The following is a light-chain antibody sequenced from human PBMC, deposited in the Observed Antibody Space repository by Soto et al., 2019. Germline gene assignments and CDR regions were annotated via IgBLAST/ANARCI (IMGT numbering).Light chain of an antibody. CDR2: DES. Sequence: DIQMTQSPSSLSASVGDRVTITCQASQDISNYLNWYQQKLGKSPKLLIYDESNLETGVPSRFSGSGSGTDFTFTISSLQPEDIATYYCQQYSRLITVGQGTRLEIK. CDR3: QQYSRLIT. J-gene: IGKJ5*01. V-gene: IGKV1-33*01. CDR1: QDISNY.